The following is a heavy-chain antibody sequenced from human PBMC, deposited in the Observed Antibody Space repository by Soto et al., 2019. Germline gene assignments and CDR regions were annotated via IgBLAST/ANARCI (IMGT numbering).Heavy chain of an antibody. J-gene: IGHJ2*01. CDR3: ATKVLGYTSRPDWWYFEL. D-gene: IGHD2-2*02. V-gene: IGHV3-23*01. CDR2: ISGGGDRT. Sequence: EVQLLESGGGLVQPGGSLRLSCVGSGFTFINYAMNWVRQTPGKGLEWVSGISGGGDRTFDADSVKGRFTISRDNSKNNVNLQLQSLRADDTAVYSCATKVLGYTSRPDWWYFELWGRGTLVTVSS. CDR1: GFTFINYA.